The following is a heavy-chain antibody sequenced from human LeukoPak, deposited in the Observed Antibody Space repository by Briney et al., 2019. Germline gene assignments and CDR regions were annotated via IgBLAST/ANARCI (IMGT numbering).Heavy chain of an antibody. CDR2: IYYSGST. D-gene: IGHD3-9*01. V-gene: IGHV4-59*01. CDR3: ARGSDILTGYYPWAFDI. CDR1: GGSISSYY. Sequence: SETLSLTCTVSGGSISSYYWSWIRQPPGKGLEWIGYIYYSGSTNYKPSLKSRVTISIDTSKNQFSLKLSSVTAADPAVYYCARGSDILTGYYPWAFDIWGQGTMVTVSS. J-gene: IGHJ3*02.